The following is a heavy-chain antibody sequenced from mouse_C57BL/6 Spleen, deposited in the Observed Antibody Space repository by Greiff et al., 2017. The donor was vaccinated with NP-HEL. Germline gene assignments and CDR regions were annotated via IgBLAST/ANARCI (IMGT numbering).Heavy chain of an antibody. Sequence: QVQLQQPGAELVKPGASVKLSCKASGYTFTSYWMHWVKQRPGQGLEWIGMIHPNSGSTNYNEKFKSKATLTVDKSSSTAYMQLSSLTSEDSAVYYCARIYYDYDRVYAMDYWGQGTSVTVSS. V-gene: IGHV1-64*01. CDR2: IHPNSGST. D-gene: IGHD2-4*01. J-gene: IGHJ4*01. CDR3: ARIYYDYDRVYAMDY. CDR1: GYTFTSYW.